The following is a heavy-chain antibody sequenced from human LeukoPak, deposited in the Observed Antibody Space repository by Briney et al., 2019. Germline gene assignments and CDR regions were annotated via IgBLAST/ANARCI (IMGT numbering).Heavy chain of an antibody. J-gene: IGHJ5*02. CDR3: ARDLGVVVTIFGP. Sequence: GASVKVSCKASGYTFTGYYMHWVRQAPGQGLEWMGWINPNSGGTNYAQKFQGRVTMTRDTSIGTAYMELSRLRSDDTAVYYCARDLGVVVTIFGPWGQGTLVTVSS. CDR2: INPNSGGT. V-gene: IGHV1-2*02. CDR1: GYTFTGYY. D-gene: IGHD3-3*01.